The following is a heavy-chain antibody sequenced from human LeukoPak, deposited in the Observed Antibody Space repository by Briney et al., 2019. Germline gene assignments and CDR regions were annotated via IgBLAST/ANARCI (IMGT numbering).Heavy chain of an antibody. Sequence: SETLSLTCTVSGGSISSYYWSWIRQPAGKGLEWIGRIYTSGSTNYNPSLKSRVTISVDTSKNQFSLNLSSVTAADTAVYYCARDEGITGTTSWFDPWGQGTLVTVSS. D-gene: IGHD1-7*01. CDR1: GGSISSYY. J-gene: IGHJ5*02. CDR2: IYTSGST. V-gene: IGHV4-4*07. CDR3: ARDEGITGTTSWFDP.